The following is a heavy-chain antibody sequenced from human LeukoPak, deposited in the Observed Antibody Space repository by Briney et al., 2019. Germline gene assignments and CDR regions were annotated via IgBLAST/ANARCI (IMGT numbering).Heavy chain of an antibody. J-gene: IGHJ4*02. CDR1: GFTFDNFW. CDR2: IRPDGSDK. V-gene: IGHV3-7*01. CDR3: SGRDSSRNPWAY. Sequence: AGSLRLSCAASGFTFDNFWMNWVRLAPGRGLEWLANIRPDGSDKYYVDSVKGRFTISRDNGKNLVYLEMNSLRVEDTAVYYCSGRDSSRNPWAYWGQGTLVSVSS. D-gene: IGHD2-2*01.